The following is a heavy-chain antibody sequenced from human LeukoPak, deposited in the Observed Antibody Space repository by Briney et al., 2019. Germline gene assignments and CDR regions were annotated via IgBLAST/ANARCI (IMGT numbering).Heavy chain of an antibody. D-gene: IGHD5-12*01. CDR3: ARGHSGYDFDFDY. CDR1: GYTFTGYY. Sequence: ASVRVSCKASGYTFTGYYMHWVRQAPGQGLGWMGWINPNSGGTNYAQKFQGRVTMTRDTSISTAYMELSRLRSDDTAVYYCARGHSGYDFDFDYWGQGTLVTVSS. CDR2: INPNSGGT. V-gene: IGHV1-2*02. J-gene: IGHJ4*02.